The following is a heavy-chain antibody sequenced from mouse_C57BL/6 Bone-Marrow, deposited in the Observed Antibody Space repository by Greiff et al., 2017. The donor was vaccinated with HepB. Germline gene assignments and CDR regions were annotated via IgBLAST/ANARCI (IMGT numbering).Heavy chain of an antibody. Sequence: QVQLKESGPGLVQPSQSLSITCTVSGFSLTSYGVHWVRQSPGKGLEWLGVIWSGGSTDYNAAFISRLSISKDNSKSQVFFKMNSLQADDTAIYYCARNSNYYGSSYWYFDVWGTGTTVTVSS. CDR2: IWSGGST. CDR3: ARNSNYYGSSYWYFDV. D-gene: IGHD1-1*01. CDR1: GFSLTSYG. V-gene: IGHV2-2*01. J-gene: IGHJ1*03.